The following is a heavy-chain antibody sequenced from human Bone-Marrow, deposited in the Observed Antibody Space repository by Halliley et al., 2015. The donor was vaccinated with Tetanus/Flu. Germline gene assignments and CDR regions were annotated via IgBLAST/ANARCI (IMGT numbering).Heavy chain of an antibody. V-gene: IGHV3-66*01. CDR2: TYGGGPT. J-gene: IGHJ4*02. D-gene: IGHD5-18*01. CDR3: ARDRGYSCDY. Sequence: KGPEWVSITYGGGPTYYADSVKDRFTISRDISKNTLYLQMNSRRAEDTAVYYCARDRGYSCDYWGQGTLVTVSS.